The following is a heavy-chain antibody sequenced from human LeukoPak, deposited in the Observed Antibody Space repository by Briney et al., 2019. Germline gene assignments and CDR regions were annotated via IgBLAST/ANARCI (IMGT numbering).Heavy chain of an antibody. CDR2: INPNTGDT. CDR1: GYTFTAYY. V-gene: IGHV1-2*02. CDR3: ARDMWQQFDWFDP. Sequence: ASVKVSCKTSGYTFTAYYMHWVRQAPGQGLEWMGWINPNTGDTRSAERFQGRVTMTRGSSITTIYSELTRLTSDDTAVYYCARDMWQQFDWFDPWGQGTLVTVSS. D-gene: IGHD6-13*01. J-gene: IGHJ5*02.